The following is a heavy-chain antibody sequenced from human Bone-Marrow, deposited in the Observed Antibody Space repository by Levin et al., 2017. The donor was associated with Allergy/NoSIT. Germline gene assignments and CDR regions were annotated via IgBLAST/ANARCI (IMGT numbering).Heavy chain of an antibody. CDR1: GGTFSSYA. Sequence: SVKVSCKASGGTFSSYAISWVRQAPGQGLEWMGGIIPIFGTANYAQKFQGRVTITADKSTSTAYMELSSLRSEDTAVYYCATATYYYDSSGYYYYYYGMDVWGQGTTVTVSS. CDR2: IIPIFGTA. J-gene: IGHJ6*02. CDR3: ATATYYYDSSGYYYYYYGMDV. V-gene: IGHV1-69*06. D-gene: IGHD3-22*01.